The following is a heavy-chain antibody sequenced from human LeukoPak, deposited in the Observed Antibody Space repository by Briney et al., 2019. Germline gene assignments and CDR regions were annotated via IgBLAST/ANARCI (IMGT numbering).Heavy chain of an antibody. J-gene: IGHJ4*02. CDR2: ISSSGGST. CDR1: GFTFSSYA. D-gene: IGHD1/OR15-1a*01. Sequence: QTGGSLRLSCAASGFTFSSYAMSWVRQAPGKGLEWVSAISSSGGSTYYADSVKGRFTISRDNSKNTLYLQMNSLRAEDTAVYYCAKDRIPTNLRGRRFDYWGQGTLVTVSS. CDR3: AKDRIPTNLRGRRFDY. V-gene: IGHV3-23*01.